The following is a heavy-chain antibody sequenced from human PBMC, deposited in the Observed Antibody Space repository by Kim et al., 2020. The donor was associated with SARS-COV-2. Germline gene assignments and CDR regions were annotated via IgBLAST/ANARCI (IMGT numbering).Heavy chain of an antibody. CDR1: GGSITTSNYY. CDR3: ARRGNYYFYALDV. D-gene: IGHD3-10*01. V-gene: IGHV4-39*01. J-gene: IGHJ6*02. CDR2: IYYSGNT. Sequence: SETLSLTCTVSGGSITTSNYYWGWIRQPPGKGLEWIGSIYYSGNTYYNPSLKSRVTISVDTSKNQFSLKLGSVTAADTAVYFCARRGNYYFYALDVWGQGTTVSVSS.